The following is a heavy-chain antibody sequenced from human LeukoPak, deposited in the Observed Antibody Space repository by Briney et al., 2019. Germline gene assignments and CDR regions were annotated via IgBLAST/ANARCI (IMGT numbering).Heavy chain of an antibody. J-gene: IGHJ4*02. CDR2: IKQDGSEK. V-gene: IGHV3-7*01. D-gene: IGHD3-10*01. Sequence: GGSLRLSCAASGFTFSSYWMSWVRQAPGKGLEWVANIKQDGSEKNYVDSVKGRFTISRDNAKNSLYLQINSLRAEDTAVYYCARDAGSGSYYKPYWGQGTLVTVSS. CDR3: ARDAGSGSYYKPY. CDR1: GFTFSSYW.